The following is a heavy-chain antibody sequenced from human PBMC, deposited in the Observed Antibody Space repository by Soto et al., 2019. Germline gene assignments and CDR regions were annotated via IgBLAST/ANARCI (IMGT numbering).Heavy chain of an antibody. CDR2: ISSSSSYT. J-gene: IGHJ6*02. D-gene: IGHD3-22*01. V-gene: IGHV3-11*05. CDR3: ARATYYYDSSGSLYWYYGMDV. Sequence: MHWVRQAPGKGLEWVSYISSSSSYTNYADSVKGRFTISRDNAKNSLYLQMNSLRAEDTAVYYCARATYYYDSSGSLYWYYGMDVWGQGTTVTVSS.